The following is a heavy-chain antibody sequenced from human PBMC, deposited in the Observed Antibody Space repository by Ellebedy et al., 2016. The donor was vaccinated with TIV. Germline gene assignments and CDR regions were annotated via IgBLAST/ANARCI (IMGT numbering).Heavy chain of an antibody. CDR2: INNSDSSI. D-gene: IGHD3-10*01. J-gene: IGHJ4*02. CDR3: ARSYYGSGSPDY. CDR1: GFTFSDYY. Sequence: GESLKISCGASGFTFSDYYMSWIRQAPGKGLEWVSYINNSDSSINYADSVKGRFTISRDNAKNSLYLQMNSLRAEDTAVYYCARSYYGSGSPDYWGQGTLVTVSS. V-gene: IGHV3-11*01.